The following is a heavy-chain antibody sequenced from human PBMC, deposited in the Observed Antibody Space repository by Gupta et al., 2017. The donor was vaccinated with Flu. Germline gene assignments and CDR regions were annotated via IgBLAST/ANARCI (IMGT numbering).Heavy chain of an antibody. V-gene: IGHV3-33*01. CDR3: ARDLSPAHNVDY. CDR2: IWYDGSNK. Sequence: QVQLVESGGGVVQPGRSLRLSCAASGFTFSSYGMHWVRQAPGKGLEWVAVIWYDGSNKYYADSVKGRFTISRDNSKNTLYLQMNSLRAEDTAVYYCARDLSPAHNVDYWGQGTLVTVSS. CDR1: GFTFSSYG. D-gene: IGHD1-1*01. J-gene: IGHJ4*02.